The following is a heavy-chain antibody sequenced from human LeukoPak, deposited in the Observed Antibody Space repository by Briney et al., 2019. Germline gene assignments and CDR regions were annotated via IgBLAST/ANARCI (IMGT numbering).Heavy chain of an antibody. CDR2: ISYDGSNK. CDR3: ARDLGRYFDWLLLPDY. D-gene: IGHD3-9*01. J-gene: IGHJ4*02. CDR1: GFTFSSYA. Sequence: GGSLRLSCAASGFTFSSYAMHWVRQAPGKGLEWVAVISYDGSNKYYADSVKGRFTISRDNSKNTLYLQMNSLRAEDTAVYYCARDLGRYFDWLLLPDYWGQGTLVTVSS. V-gene: IGHV3-30-3*01.